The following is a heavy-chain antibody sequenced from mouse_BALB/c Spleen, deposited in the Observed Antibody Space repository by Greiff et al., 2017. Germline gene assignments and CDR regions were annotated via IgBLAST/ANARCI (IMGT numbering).Heavy chain of an antibody. D-gene: IGHD1-1*01. CDR1: GFNIKDYY. Sequence: VQLQQSGAELVRPGASVKLSCTASGFNIKDYYMHWVKQRPEQGLEWIGWIDPENGDTAYAPKFKGKATMTADTSSNTAYLQLSSLTTEGTAVYYCDGWVDCSYTWFAYWGQGTLVTVSA. CDR3: DGWVDCSYTWFAY. V-gene: IGHV14-4*02. J-gene: IGHJ3*01. CDR2: IDPENGDT.